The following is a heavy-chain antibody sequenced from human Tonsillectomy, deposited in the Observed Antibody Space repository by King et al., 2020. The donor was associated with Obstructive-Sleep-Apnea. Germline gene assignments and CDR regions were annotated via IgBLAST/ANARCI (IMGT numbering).Heavy chain of an antibody. CDR2: LSFDGSNE. D-gene: IGHD3-22*01. Sequence: VQLVESGGGVVQPGRSLRLSCAASGFTFSSYAMHWVRQAPGKGLEWVAVLSFDGSNEYYADSVKGRFTISRDNSKNTLYLQMNSLRDEDTAVYYCARPSNPYDSSGYNYWGHGTLVTVSS. CDR3: ARPSNPYDSSGYNY. CDR1: GFTFSSYA. V-gene: IGHV3-30-3*01. J-gene: IGHJ4*01.